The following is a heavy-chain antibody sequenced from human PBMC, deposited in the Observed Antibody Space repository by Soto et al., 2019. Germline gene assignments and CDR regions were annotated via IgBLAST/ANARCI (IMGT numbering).Heavy chain of an antibody. CDR2: ISPYNDNT. D-gene: IGHD3-22*01. J-gene: IGHJ6*02. V-gene: IGHV1-18*04. CDR1: GNTFMNHG. CDR3: ATLRTSGYHTHYFFGMDV. Sequence: QVHLEQSGPEVQKPGASVKVACRASGNTFMNHGISWVRQAPGQGLEWMGWISPYNDNTNYAQKFQGRVSITTDLSTSTAYMELRSLRSDDTAVYYCATLRTSGYHTHYFFGMDVWGQGTTVAVSS.